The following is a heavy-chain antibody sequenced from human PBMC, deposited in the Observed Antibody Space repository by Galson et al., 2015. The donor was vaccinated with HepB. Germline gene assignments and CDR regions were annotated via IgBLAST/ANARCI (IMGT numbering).Heavy chain of an antibody. CDR3: ASQPMIRSGRWFDP. V-gene: IGHV4-31*03. CDR2: IYYSGST. D-gene: IGHD3-22*01. CDR1: GGSISSGGYY. J-gene: IGHJ5*02. Sequence: TLSLTCTVSGGSISSGGYYWSWIRQHPGKGLEWIGYIYYSGSTYYNPSLKSRVTISVDTSKNQFSLKLSSVTAADTAVYYCASQPMIRSGRWFDPWGQGTLVTVSS.